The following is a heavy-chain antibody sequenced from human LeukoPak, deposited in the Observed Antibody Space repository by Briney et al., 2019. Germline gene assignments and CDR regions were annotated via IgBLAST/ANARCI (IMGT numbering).Heavy chain of an antibody. D-gene: IGHD4/OR15-4a*01. CDR3: AKEGRTVTLAYYFDY. J-gene: IGHJ4*02. CDR1: GFTFSSYA. CDR2: ISGRGDRT. Sequence: GGSLRLSCAASGFTFSSYAMSWVRQAPGKGLEWVSAISGRGDRTYYADSVKGRFTISRDNSKNTLYLQMNSLRAEDTAVYYCAKEGRTVTLAYYFDYWGQGTLVTVSS. V-gene: IGHV3-23*01.